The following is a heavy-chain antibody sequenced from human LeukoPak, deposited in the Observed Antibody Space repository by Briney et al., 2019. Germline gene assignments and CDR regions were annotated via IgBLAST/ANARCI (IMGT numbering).Heavy chain of an antibody. CDR3: ARRVRGVSFYYYNGMDV. CDR2: INHSGAT. D-gene: IGHD3-10*01. Sequence: SETLSLTCAVYGGSFSDYYWTWIRQSPGKGLKWIGEINHSGATDYNPSLKSRVTISVDTSKNQFSLKVRSVTAADTAEYYCARRVRGVSFYYYNGMDVWGQGTTVTVSS. CDR1: GGSFSDYY. J-gene: IGHJ6*02. V-gene: IGHV4-34*01.